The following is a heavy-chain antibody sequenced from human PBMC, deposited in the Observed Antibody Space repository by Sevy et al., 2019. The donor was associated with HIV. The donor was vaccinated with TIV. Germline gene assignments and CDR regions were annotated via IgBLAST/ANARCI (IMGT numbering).Heavy chain of an antibody. Sequence: GGSLRLSCAASGFTFSTYWMSWVRQAPGKGLEWVAKIKQDGSAKDYVDSVKGRFTISRDKAKNSLFLQMSSLRGEDTAVYYCARAGPLGDLDHFDQWGRGTLVTVSS. CDR1: GFTFSTYW. D-gene: IGHD4-17*01. V-gene: IGHV3-7*03. CDR3: ARAGPLGDLDHFDQ. J-gene: IGHJ4*02. CDR2: IKQDGSAK.